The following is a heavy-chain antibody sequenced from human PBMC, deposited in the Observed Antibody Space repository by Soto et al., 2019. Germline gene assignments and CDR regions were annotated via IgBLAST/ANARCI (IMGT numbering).Heavy chain of an antibody. J-gene: IGHJ4*02. D-gene: IGHD2-2*02. V-gene: IGHV1-46*01. CDR2: INPSGGST. Sequence: GISAEVGCTASGYRLTSYYMHWVRQATGQGLEWMGIINPSGGSTSYAQKFQGRVTMTRDTSTSTVYMELSSLRSEDTAVYYCARGYWRSTSGYSPFDYWGQGTLVTVSS. CDR3: ARGYWRSTSGYSPFDY. CDR1: GYRLTSYY.